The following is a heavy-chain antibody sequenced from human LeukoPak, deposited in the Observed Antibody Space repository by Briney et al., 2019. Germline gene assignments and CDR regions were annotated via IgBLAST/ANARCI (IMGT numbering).Heavy chain of an antibody. V-gene: IGHV3-30*18. D-gene: IGHD6-19*01. J-gene: IGHJ4*02. CDR2: ISYDGSNK. Sequence: GRSLRLSCAASGFTFSSYGMHWVRQAPGKGLEWVAVISYDGSNKYYADSVKGRFTISRDNPKNTLYLQMNSLRAEDTAVYYCAKDEGYSSGALDYWGQGTLVTVSS. CDR3: AKDEGYSSGALDY. CDR1: GFTFSSYG.